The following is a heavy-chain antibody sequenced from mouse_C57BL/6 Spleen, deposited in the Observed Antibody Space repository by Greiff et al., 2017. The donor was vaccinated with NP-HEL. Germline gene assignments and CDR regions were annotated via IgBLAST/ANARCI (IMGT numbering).Heavy chain of an antibody. D-gene: IGHD4-1*01. CDR2: IDPSDSYT. CDR3: ARTLTGTSDY. J-gene: IGHJ2*01. Sequence: VQLQQSGAELVKPGASVKLSCKASGYTFTSYWMQWVKQRPGQGLEWIGEIDPSDSYTNYNQKFKGKATLTVDTSSSTAYMQLSSLTSEDSAVYYCARTLTGTSDYWGQGTTLTVSS. CDR1: GYTFTSYW. V-gene: IGHV1-50*01.